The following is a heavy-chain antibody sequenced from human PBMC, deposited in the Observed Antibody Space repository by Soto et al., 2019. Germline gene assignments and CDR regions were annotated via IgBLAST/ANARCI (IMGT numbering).Heavy chain of an antibody. CDR2: IRSKANSYAT. J-gene: IGHJ6*02. CDR1: GFTFSGSA. D-gene: IGHD1-1*01. V-gene: IGHV3-73*01. CDR3: TRQGSSTTGTKDLIPPYYYYYGMDV. Sequence: GGSLRLSCAASGFTFSGSAMHWVRQASGKGLEWVGRIRSKANSYATAYAASVKGRFTISRDDSKNTAYLQMNSLKTEDTAVYYCTRQGSSTTGTKDLIPPYYYYYGMDVWGQGTTVTVSS.